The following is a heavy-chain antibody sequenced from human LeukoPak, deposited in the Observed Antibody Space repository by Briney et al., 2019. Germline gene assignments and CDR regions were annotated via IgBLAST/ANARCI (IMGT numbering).Heavy chain of an antibody. V-gene: IGHV4-34*01. J-gene: IGHJ6*03. CDR1: GGSFSGYY. CDR2: MNPSGSI. CDR3: ARGRQDVTMIVVVMTAVSYYLDV. D-gene: IGHD3-22*01. Sequence: SETLSLTCAVYGGSFSGYYWTWIRETPEKGVEWRGGMNPSGSISYNPSLTSRVTISVDTSKNQFSRTLSSVTAADTAVYYCARGRQDVTMIVVVMTAVSYYLDVWGKGTTVTVS.